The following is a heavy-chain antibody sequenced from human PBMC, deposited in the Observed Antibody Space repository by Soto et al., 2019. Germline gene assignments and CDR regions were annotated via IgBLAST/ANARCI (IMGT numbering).Heavy chain of an antibody. J-gene: IGHJ4*02. CDR1: GFTVSWYW. CDR2: IKQDASEK. Sequence: EVQLVESGGGLVQPGGSLGLSCVDSGFTVSWYWMSWGRRAPGQGVGWVANIKQDASEKNYADSVKGRFAISRDNAKNSLYLQISSLRAEDTAGYYGARVVGATNTLHNWGQGTLFTVSS. V-gene: IGHV3-7*01. CDR3: ARVVGATNTLHN. D-gene: IGHD1-26*01.